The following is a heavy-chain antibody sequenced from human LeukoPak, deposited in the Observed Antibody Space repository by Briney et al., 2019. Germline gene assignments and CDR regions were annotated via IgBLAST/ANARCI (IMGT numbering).Heavy chain of an antibody. CDR3: ARVALGSWYFDL. D-gene: IGHD2-15*01. Sequence: ASVKVSCKASGYTFTTYAISWVRQAPGQGLEWMGWISTYNGNTNDAQKFQGRVTLTTDTSTRTAYMDLRSLRSDDTAVYHCARVALGSWYFDLWGRGTLVTVSS. V-gene: IGHV1-18*01. J-gene: IGHJ2*01. CDR2: ISTYNGNT. CDR1: GYTFTTYA.